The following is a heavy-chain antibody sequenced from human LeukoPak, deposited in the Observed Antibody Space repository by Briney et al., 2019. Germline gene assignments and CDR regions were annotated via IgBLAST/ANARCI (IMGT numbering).Heavy chain of an antibody. V-gene: IGHV1-69*05. D-gene: IGHD3-22*01. CDR2: IIPIFGTA. CDR1: GGTFSSYA. J-gene: IGHJ5*02. CDR3: ARDYIGGYAPFDP. Sequence: SVRVSCKASGGTFSSYAISWVRQAPGQGLEWMGGIIPIFGTANYAQKFQARVTITTDESTSTAYMELSSLRSEDTAVYYCARDYIGGYAPFDPWGQGTLVTVSS.